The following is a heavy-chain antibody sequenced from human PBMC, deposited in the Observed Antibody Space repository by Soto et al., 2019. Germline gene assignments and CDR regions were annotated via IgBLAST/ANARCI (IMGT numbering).Heavy chain of an antibody. D-gene: IGHD3-22*01. CDR3: ARAEAMARYDTLSMDV. V-gene: IGHV1-2*04. CDR1: GYTFTGYY. CDR2: INPNSGGT. Sequence: ASVKVSCKASGYTFTGYYMHWVRQAPGQGLEWMGWINPNSGGTNYAQKFQGWVTMTRDTSISTAYMELSRLRSDDTAVYYCARAEAMARYDTLSMDVWGQGTTVTVSS. J-gene: IGHJ6*02.